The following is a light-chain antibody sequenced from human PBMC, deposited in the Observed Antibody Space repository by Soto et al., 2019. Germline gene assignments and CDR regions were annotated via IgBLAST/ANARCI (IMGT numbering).Light chain of an antibody. V-gene: IGLV2-18*02. Sequence: QSPLTQPPSVSGSPGQSVTISCTGTSSDVGSYNRVSWYQQSPGTAPKLMIYEVTNRPSGVPDRFSGSKSGNTASLTISGLQAEDEADYYCSSYTSSSTYVFGTGTKLTVL. CDR2: EVT. CDR1: SSDVGSYNR. CDR3: SSYTSSSTYV. J-gene: IGLJ1*01.